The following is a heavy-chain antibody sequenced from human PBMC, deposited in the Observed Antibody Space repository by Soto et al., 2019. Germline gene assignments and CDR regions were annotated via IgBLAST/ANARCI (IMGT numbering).Heavy chain of an antibody. Sequence: PGGSLRLSCAASGFTFSSYSMNWVRQAPGKGLEWVSYISSSSSTIYYADSVKGRFTISRDNAKNSLYLQMNSLRDEDTAVYYCARSAIFGVAIIGYYYYGMDVWGQGTTVTVSS. D-gene: IGHD3-3*01. CDR3: ARSAIFGVAIIGYYYYGMDV. V-gene: IGHV3-48*02. CDR2: ISSSSSTI. J-gene: IGHJ6*02. CDR1: GFTFSSYS.